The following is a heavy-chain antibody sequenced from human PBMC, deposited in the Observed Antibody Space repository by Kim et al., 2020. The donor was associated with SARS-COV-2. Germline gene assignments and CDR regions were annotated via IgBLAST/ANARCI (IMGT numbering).Heavy chain of an antibody. V-gene: IGHV1-3*04. D-gene: IGHD6-19*01. CDR3: ARCTSGWPDP. CDR2: INTGLDKT. Sequence: ASVKVSCKSSGYTFTDHGMHWLRQAPGQGLEWMGWINTGLDKTEYSREFQGRVTITRDTFARTVYMELSSLTSEDTAVYYCARCTSGWPDPWGQGTLVTV. J-gene: IGHJ5*02. CDR1: GYTFTDHG.